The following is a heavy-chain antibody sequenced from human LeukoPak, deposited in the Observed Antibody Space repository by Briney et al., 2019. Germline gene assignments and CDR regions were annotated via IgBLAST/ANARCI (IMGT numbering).Heavy chain of an antibody. D-gene: IGHD4-17*01. J-gene: IGHJ5*02. Sequence: VKPSETLTLPCSVCGGSISSYYWRWLRRPPGKGLEWSGNIYYSGSTNYNPPLKSRVTISVDTSKNQFSLKLSSVTAADTAVYYCARDRADYGDYLDWFDPWGQGTLVTVSS. CDR3: ARDRADYGDYLDWFDP. V-gene: IGHV4-59*01. CDR1: GGSISSYY. CDR2: IYYSGST.